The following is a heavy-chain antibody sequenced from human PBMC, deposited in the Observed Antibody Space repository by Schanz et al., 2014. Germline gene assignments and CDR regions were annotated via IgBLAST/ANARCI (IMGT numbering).Heavy chain of an antibody. J-gene: IGHJ5*01. D-gene: IGHD2-8*01. Sequence: EVQLLESGGGLVQPGGSLRLSCTVSGFTVNNYAMNWVRQAPGRGLEWVSGITRQGTTYYADFVKGRFSISRDLSSNTLYLQMNSLRADDSAIYYCAKWEDIVPEPEPMRGWFDSWGQGILVTVSS. CDR3: AKWEDIVPEPEPMRGWFDS. CDR2: ITRQGTT. V-gene: IGHV3-23*01. CDR1: GFTVNNYA.